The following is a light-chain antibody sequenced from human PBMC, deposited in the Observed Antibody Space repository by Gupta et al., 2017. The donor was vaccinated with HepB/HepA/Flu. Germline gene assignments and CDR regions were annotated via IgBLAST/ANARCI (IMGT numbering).Light chain of an antibody. CDR3: RQRYSKPRT. CDR1: QSHSSY. V-gene: IGKV1-39*01. J-gene: IGKJ1*01. CDR2: AAS. Sequence: DVEMTQSQSSLSASVGDRVTITCRASQSHSSYLNWYQQKPGKDPKLLIYAASSLQSGVPSRFSGSGSGTDFTPTISSRQPEDVVTYYCRQRYSKPRTFGQGTKVEIK.